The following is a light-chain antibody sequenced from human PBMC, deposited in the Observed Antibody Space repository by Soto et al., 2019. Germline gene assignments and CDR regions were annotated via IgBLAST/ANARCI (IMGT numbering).Light chain of an antibody. V-gene: IGKV3-20*01. J-gene: IGKJ5*01. CDR3: QQYNNWPPIT. CDR1: QSVRSTY. Sequence: PGERAALSCRASQSVRSTYLAWYQQKPGLAPRLLIFGVSNRATGIPDRFSGSGSGTDFTLTLSRLEPEDFAAYFCQQYNNWPPITFGQGTRLEIK. CDR2: GVS.